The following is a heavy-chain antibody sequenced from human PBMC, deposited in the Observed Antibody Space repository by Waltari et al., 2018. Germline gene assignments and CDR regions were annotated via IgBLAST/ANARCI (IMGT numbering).Heavy chain of an antibody. CDR3: ARGYCVSNSWYCGDS. D-gene: IGHD2-2*01. CDR2: NRDKAKSYTL. CDR1: GFSFSDHY. V-gene: IGHV3-72*01. Sequence: EVQLVESGGGLVQPGGSLRLSCAASGFSFSDHYMDWVRQAPGKGLDGVGRNRDKAKSYTLEYAASEKGRFIISRDDSMNALYLQMNNLKTEDTAMYFCARGYCVSNSWYCGDSWGQGTLVTVSS. J-gene: IGHJ4*02.